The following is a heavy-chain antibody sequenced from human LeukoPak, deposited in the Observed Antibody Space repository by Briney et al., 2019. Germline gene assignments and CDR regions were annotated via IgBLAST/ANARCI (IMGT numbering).Heavy chain of an antibody. CDR2: ITYVGYYK. V-gene: IGHV3-30*03. CDR1: GFTFSDYY. Sequence: GGSLRLSCAASGFTFSDYYMSWIRQSPGKGLEWVALITYVGYYKYYSDSVKGRFTISSDTSKNTLYLQMNSLRAEDTAVYYCARDLSPVVRASPMGYWGQGTLVTVSS. CDR3: ARDLSPVVRASPMGY. D-gene: IGHD3-10*01. J-gene: IGHJ4*02.